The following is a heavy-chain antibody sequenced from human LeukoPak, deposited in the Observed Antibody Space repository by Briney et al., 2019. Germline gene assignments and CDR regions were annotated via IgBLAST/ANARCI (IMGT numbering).Heavy chain of an antibody. CDR1: GGSISSYY. V-gene: IGHV4-59*08. CDR3: ARQGFSTYYVGRLDY. D-gene: IGHD1-26*01. J-gene: IGHJ4*02. CDR2: IYYSGST. Sequence: SETLSLTCTVSGGSISSYYWSWIRQPPGKGLEFIGYIYYSGSTNYNPSLKSRVTISIDTSKNQFSLKLTSVTAADTAVYYCARQGFSTYYVGRLDYWGRGTLVTVSS.